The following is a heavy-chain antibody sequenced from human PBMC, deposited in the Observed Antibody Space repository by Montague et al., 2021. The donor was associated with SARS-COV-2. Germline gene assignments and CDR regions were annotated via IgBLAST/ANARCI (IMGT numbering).Heavy chain of an antibody. CDR2: IPPPAST. CDR1: RDSVSPGTW. CDR3: ARKGSGRSDLAY. Sequence: SETLSLTCAVYRDSVSPGTWSPFGRAPAWNPVARGGRIPPPASTKYKPSLKSRVSMSVDKSWNQFSLRLTSVTAADTAIYYCARKGSGRSDLAYWGQGTVVTVSS. D-gene: IGHD1-26*01. J-gene: IGHJ4*02. V-gene: IGHV4-4*02.